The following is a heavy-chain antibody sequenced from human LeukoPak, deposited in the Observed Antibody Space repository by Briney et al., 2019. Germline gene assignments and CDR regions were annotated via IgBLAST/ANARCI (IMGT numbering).Heavy chain of an antibody. CDR3: AKVYFRSVSGPPSR. V-gene: IGHV3-23*01. CDR2: ISDDGGST. CDR1: GFTFSSCG. Sequence: GSLRLSCAASGFTFSSCGMHWVRQAPGKGLEWVSDISDDGGSTSYPDSVKGRFTISRDNSNNSLFLQMNSLRAEDTAVYYCAKVYFRSVSGPPSRWGQGTLVTVSS. D-gene: IGHD3-10*01. J-gene: IGHJ4*02.